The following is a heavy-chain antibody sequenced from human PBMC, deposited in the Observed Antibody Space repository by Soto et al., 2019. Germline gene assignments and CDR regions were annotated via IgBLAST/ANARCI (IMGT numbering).Heavy chain of an antibody. Sequence: GGSLRLSCSASGFTFSSSAMHWVRQAPGKGLEYVSAISSNEGSTYHADSVKGRFTISRDNSKNTLYIQMSSLRAEDTAVYHCGAPPVGSWYVEYWGQGTLVTVSS. J-gene: IGHJ4*02. V-gene: IGHV3-64D*08. D-gene: IGHD6-13*01. CDR1: GFTFSSSA. CDR3: GAPPVGSWYVEY. CDR2: ISSNEGST.